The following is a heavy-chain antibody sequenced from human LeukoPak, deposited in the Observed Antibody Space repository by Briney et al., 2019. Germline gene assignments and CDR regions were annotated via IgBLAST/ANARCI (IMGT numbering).Heavy chain of an antibody. D-gene: IGHD3-22*01. CDR1: GGSISSYY. CDR3: ARDNTMIVVRDPYAFDI. CDR2: IYYSGST. J-gene: IGHJ3*02. V-gene: IGHV4-59*01. Sequence: SETLSLTCTVSGGSISSYYWSWIRQPPGKGLEWIGYIYYSGSTNYNPSLKSRVTISVDTSKNQFSLKLSSVTAADTAVYYCARDNTMIVVRDPYAFDIWGQGTMVTVSS.